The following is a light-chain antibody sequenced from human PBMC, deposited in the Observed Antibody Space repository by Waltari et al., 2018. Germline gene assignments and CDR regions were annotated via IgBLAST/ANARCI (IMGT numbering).Light chain of an antibody. J-gene: IGKJ1*01. CDR3: QMYVRLPVT. V-gene: IGKV3-20*01. CDR1: QSVGRS. Sequence: EIVLTQSPGPLSLSPGEGATLSGRASQSVGRSLVWYQQRPGRAPRLLIYGASSRATGIPDRFTGSGSGTDFSLTISRLEPEDFAVYYCQMYVRLPVTFGQGTKVEI. CDR2: GAS.